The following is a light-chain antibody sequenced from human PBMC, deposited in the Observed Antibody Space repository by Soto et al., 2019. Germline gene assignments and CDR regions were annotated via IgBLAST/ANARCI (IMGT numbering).Light chain of an antibody. CDR1: QSINSY. J-gene: IGKJ1*01. Sequence: DIQMTQSPSSLSASVGDRVTITCRASQSINSYLNWYQQKLGKAPKLLIYAASSLQSEVPSRFSGGGSGTDFTLTISSLQPEDFATYYCQQSYSNSKTFGQGTKV. CDR3: QQSYSNSKT. CDR2: AAS. V-gene: IGKV1-39*01.